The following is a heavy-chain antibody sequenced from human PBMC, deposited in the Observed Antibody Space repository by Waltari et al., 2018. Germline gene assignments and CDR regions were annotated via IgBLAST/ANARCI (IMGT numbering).Heavy chain of an antibody. CDR1: GGSLSDYS. D-gene: IGHD5-12*01. V-gene: IGHV4-34*01. Sequence: QVKLQQWGAGLLKPSETLSLTCAVYGGSLSDYSWSWIRQPPGKGLEWIGEVNHSGDTTYHPSLTSRVTTSVDMSKNQFSLNLTSVTGADTATYYCARRKPLSLIVADEGAFDIWGQGTMVSVSS. CDR2: VNHSGDT. J-gene: IGHJ3*02. CDR3: ARRKPLSLIVADEGAFDI.